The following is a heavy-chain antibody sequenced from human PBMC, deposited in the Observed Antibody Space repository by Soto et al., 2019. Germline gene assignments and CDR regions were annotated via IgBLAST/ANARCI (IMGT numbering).Heavy chain of an antibody. CDR2: IYYSGST. CDR1: ADSIRSYY. V-gene: IGHV4-59*01. J-gene: IGHJ6*02. D-gene: IGHD2-15*01. Sequence: PSETLSLTCTVSADSIRSYYCTWIRQPPGKGLELIGYIYYSGSTRYNPSLKSRVTISVDMSKNQFSLKLSSVIAADTAVYYCARAYGGSDNGLDVWGQGTAVPVSS. CDR3: ARAYGGSDNGLDV.